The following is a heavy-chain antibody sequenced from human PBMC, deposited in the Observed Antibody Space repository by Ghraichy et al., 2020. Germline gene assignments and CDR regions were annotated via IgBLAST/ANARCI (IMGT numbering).Heavy chain of an antibody. CDR2: IKGDGTYT. CDR3: VRGTSGWKGSDY. V-gene: IGHV3-74*01. Sequence: LSLTCAASGFTFSNYWMDWVRQVSGRGLVWVSEIKGDGTYTTYADFVKGRFTISRDNAKNTLYLQMNSLRFEDMAVYHCVRGTSGWKGSDYWGQGTLVTVSS. D-gene: IGHD6-19*01. J-gene: IGHJ4*02. CDR1: GFTFSNYW.